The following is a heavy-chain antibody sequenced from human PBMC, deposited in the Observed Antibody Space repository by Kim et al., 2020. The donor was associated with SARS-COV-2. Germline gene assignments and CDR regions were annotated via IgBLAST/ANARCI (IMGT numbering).Heavy chain of an antibody. Sequence: SETLSLTCTVSGGSISSSSYYWGWILQPPGKGLEWIGSIYYSGSTYYNPSLKSRVTISVDTSKNQFSLKLSSVTAADTAVYYCAREWDYYDSSGYYGPRHLNWFDPWGQGTLVTVSS. J-gene: IGHJ5*02. CDR3: AREWDYYDSSGYYGPRHLNWFDP. D-gene: IGHD3-22*01. CDR1: GGSISSSSYY. CDR2: IYYSGST. V-gene: IGHV4-39*07.